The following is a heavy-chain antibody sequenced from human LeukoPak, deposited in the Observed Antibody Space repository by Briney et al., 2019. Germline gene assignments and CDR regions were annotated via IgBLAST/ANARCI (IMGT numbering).Heavy chain of an antibody. CDR2: IYYSGST. J-gene: IGHJ4*02. D-gene: IGHD3-10*01. Sequence: SETLSLTCTVSGGSISSYYWSWIRQPPGKGLEWIGYIYYSGSTNYNPSLKSRVTISVDTSKNQFSLKLSSVTAADTAVYYCARSSGRDTEFDYWGQGTLVTVSS. V-gene: IGHV4-59*01. CDR3: ARSSGRDTEFDY. CDR1: GGSISSYY.